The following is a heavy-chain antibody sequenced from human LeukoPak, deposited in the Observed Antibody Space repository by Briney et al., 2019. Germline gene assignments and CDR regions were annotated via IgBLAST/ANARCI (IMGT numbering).Heavy chain of an antibody. V-gene: IGHV1-2*02. CDR3: ARDRGSVKTDAFDI. CDR1: GYTFTSYF. Sequence: ASVKVSCKASGYTFTSYFMHWVRQAPGQGLEWMGWINPNSGGTNYAQKFQGRVTMTRDTSISTAYMELSRLRSDDTAVYYCARDRGSVKTDAFDIWGQGTMVTVSS. CDR2: INPNSGGT. D-gene: IGHD2-15*01. J-gene: IGHJ3*02.